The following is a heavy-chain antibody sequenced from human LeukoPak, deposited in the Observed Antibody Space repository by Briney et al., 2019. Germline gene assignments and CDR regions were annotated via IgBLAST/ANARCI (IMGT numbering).Heavy chain of an antibody. Sequence: GGSLRLSCAASGFTFSNYAIHWVRQAPGKGLEWVAVVSYDGNSKWYADSVKGRFTASRDNSKNMVYLQMNSLRPEDTAVYYCARPQGGRQIWLHFDYWGQGTLVMVSS. J-gene: IGHJ4*02. CDR3: ARPQGGRQIWLHFDY. CDR2: VSYDGNSK. V-gene: IGHV3-30-3*01. CDR1: GFTFSNYA. D-gene: IGHD5-18*01.